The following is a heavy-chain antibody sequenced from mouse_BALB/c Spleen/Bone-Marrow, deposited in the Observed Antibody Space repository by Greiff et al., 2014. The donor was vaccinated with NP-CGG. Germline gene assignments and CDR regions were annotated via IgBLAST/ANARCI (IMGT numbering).Heavy chain of an antibody. Sequence: QVQLQQSGAELAKPAASVKMSCKASGYTFTSYWMHWVKQRPGQGLEWIGYINPSTGYTEYNQKFKDKATLTADKSSSTAYMQLSSLTSEDSAVYYCAREGYYGSPFAYWGQGTLVTVSA. V-gene: IGHV1-7*01. D-gene: IGHD1-1*01. CDR1: GYTFTSYW. CDR2: INPSTGYT. J-gene: IGHJ3*01. CDR3: AREGYYGSPFAY.